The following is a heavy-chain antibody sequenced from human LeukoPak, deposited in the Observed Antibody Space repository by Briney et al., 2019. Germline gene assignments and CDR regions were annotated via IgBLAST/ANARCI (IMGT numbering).Heavy chain of an antibody. V-gene: IGHV4-59*01. D-gene: IGHD3-10*01. CDR3: AREVRGVIDAFDI. CDR2: IYYNGST. Sequence: SETLSLTCTVSGGSISSYYWSWIRQPPGKGLEWIGYIYYNGSTNYNPSLKSRVTISVDTSKNQFSLKLSSVTAADTAVYYCAREVRGVIDAFDIWGQGTMVTVSS. J-gene: IGHJ3*02. CDR1: GGSISSYY.